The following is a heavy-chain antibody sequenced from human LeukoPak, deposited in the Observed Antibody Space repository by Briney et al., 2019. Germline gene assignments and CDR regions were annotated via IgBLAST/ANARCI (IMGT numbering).Heavy chain of an antibody. CDR2: INPNSGGT. CDR3: ARDAGVNWNDVYFDY. J-gene: IGHJ4*02. Sequence: GASVKVSCKASGYTFTGYYMHWVRQAPGQGLEWMGWINPNSGGTNYAQKFQGWATMTRDTSISTAYMELSRLRSDDTAVYYCARDAGVNWNDVYFDYWGQGTLVTVSS. V-gene: IGHV1-2*04. D-gene: IGHD1-1*01. CDR1: GYTFTGYY.